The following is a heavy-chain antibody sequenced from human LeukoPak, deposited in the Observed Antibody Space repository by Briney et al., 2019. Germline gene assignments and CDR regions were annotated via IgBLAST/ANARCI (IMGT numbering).Heavy chain of an antibody. CDR3: ARAASAGVDY. J-gene: IGHJ4*02. CDR1: GGSISSSSYY. D-gene: IGHD6-25*01. Sequence: SETLSLTCTVSGGSISSSSYYWGWIRQPPGKGLEWIGSIYYSGSTYYNPSLKSRVTISVDTSKNQFSLKLSSVTAADTAVYYCARAASAGVDYWGQGTLVTVSS. V-gene: IGHV4-39*01. CDR2: IYYSGST.